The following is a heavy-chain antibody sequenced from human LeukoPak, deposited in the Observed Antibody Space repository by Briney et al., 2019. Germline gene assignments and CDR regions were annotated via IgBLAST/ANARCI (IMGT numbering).Heavy chain of an antibody. V-gene: IGHV1-69*05. J-gene: IGHJ6*02. CDR3: AREHSRRTYGMDV. CDR2: IIPIFGTA. CDR1: GGTFSSYA. D-gene: IGHD6-13*01. Sequence: SVTVSCTASGGTFSSYAVSWVRQAPGQGLEWMGGIIPIFGTANYAQKLQGRVTMTTDTSTSTAYMELRSLRSDDTAVYYCAREHSRRTYGMDVWGQGTTVTVSS.